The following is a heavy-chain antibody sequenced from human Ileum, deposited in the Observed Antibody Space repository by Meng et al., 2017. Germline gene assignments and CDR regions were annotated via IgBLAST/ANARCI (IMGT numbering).Heavy chain of an antibody. V-gene: IGHV4-4*02. CDR1: GDSIPNHNR. D-gene: IGHD3-10*01. CDR3: LRGSDGSA. J-gene: IGHJ1*01. Sequence: QVQLRESGAALVKPSETLSLTCAVSGDSIPNHNRWAWVRQPPGKGLEWIGEIPHRGSSAYNPSLKSRVSMSIDKSKNQFSLKLTSVTAADTAVYHCLRGSDGSAWGQGTLVTVSS. CDR2: IPHRGSS.